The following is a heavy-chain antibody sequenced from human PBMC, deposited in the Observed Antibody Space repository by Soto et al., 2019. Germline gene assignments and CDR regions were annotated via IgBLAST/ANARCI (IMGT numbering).Heavy chain of an antibody. CDR2: IKEDGSVK. V-gene: IGHV3-7*03. Sequence: GVSLRLSCEGFLLTFSPYWMTWVRQAPGKGLEWVASIKEDGSVKNYADSVKGRFTVSRDNVKRAMFLQMTSVRVDDTAVYFCARDVPSEYASILDVWGRGARVTVSS. J-gene: IGHJ4*02. CDR1: LLTFSPYW. D-gene: IGHD3-3*01. CDR3: ARDVPSEYASILDV.